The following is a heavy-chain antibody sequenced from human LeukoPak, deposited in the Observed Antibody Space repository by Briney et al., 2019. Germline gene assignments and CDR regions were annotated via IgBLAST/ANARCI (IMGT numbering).Heavy chain of an antibody. J-gene: IGHJ4*02. D-gene: IGHD2-8*01. CDR3: ARDPPAVSINTYA. CDR2: IFSHGET. CDR1: GFTVGNNY. V-gene: IGHV3-66*01. Sequence: GGSLRLSCAASGFTVGNNYMNWVRQAPGKGLEWVSLIFSHGETSYADSVKGRFTISRDNSKNTLYLQMNGLRVEDTVVYYCARDPPAVSINTYAWGQGTLVTVSS.